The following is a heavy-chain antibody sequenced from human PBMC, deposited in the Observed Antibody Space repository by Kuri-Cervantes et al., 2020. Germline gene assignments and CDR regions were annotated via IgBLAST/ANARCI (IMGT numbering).Heavy chain of an antibody. CDR3: ARVVPTEDAFDI. CDR2: IYHSGST. J-gene: IGHJ3*02. CDR1: GGSISSSNW. D-gene: IGHD1-26*01. Sequence: SETLSLTCAVSGGSISSSNWWSWVRQPPGKGLEWIGEIYHSGSTNYNPSLKSRVTISVDKSKNQFSLRLSSVTAADTAVYYCARVVPTEDAFDIWGQGTMVTVSS. V-gene: IGHV4-4*02.